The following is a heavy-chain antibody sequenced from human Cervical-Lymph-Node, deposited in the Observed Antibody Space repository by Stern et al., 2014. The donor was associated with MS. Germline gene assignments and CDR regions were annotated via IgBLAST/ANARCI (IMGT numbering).Heavy chain of an antibody. CDR2: IYYSGTT. Sequence: QLQLQESGPGLVQPSQTLSLACAVSGASVGGGDWYWSWLRQPPGKGLEGLGHIYYSGTTYYKPSLKSRLIISLDTSKNQFSLNLTSVTAADTAVYYCAGAIGKYELLESFDMWGQGTMVTVSS. CDR1: GASVGGGDWY. CDR3: AGAIGKYELLESFDM. J-gene: IGHJ3*02. D-gene: IGHD1-1*01. V-gene: IGHV4-30-4*01.